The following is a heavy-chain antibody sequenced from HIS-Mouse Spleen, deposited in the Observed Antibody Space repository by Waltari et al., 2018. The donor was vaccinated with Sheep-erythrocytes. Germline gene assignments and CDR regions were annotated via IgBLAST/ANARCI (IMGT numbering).Heavy chain of an antibody. CDR1: GFSLSNARMG. CDR2: IFSKDEK. CDR3: ARITSYYDFWSTYNKDYFDY. D-gene: IGHD3-3*01. Sequence: QVTLKESGPVLVKPTETLTLTCTVSGFSLSNARMGVSWIRQPPGKALEGLAHIFSKDEKSYSTSLKSRLTISNDTSKSQVVLTMTNMDPVDTATYYCARITSYYDFWSTYNKDYFDYWGQGTLVTVSS. J-gene: IGHJ4*02. V-gene: IGHV2-26*01.